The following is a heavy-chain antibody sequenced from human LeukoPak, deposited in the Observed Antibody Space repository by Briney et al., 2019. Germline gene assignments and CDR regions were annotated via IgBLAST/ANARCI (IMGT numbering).Heavy chain of an antibody. J-gene: IGHJ4*02. CDR2: ISGSGSST. V-gene: IGHV3-23*01. Sequence: PGGSLRLSCAASGFTFSSYAMNWVRQAPGKGLEWVSVISGSGSSTYYADSVKGRFTISRDNSKNTLYLQMNSLGAEDTAVYYCAKAYCSSTSCQRFDYWGQGTLVTVSS. D-gene: IGHD2-2*01. CDR1: GFTFSSYA. CDR3: AKAYCSSTSCQRFDY.